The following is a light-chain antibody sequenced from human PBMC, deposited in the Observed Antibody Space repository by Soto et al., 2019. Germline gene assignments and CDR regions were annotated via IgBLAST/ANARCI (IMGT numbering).Light chain of an antibody. CDR2: EVT. CDR1: SSDVGAYNF. J-gene: IGLJ2*01. CDR3: SSYTSSSHVV. V-gene: IGLV2-14*01. Sequence: QSVLTQPASVSGSPGQSITISCAGSSSDVGAYNFVSWYQQHPGKAPKLMIYEVTSRPSGISRRFSGSKSANTASLTISGLQPEDEADYYCSSYTSSSHVVFGGGTQVTVL.